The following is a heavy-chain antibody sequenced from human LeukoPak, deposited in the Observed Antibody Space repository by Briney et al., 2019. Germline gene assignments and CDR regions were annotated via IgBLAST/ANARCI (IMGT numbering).Heavy chain of an antibody. J-gene: IGHJ6*02. D-gene: IGHD6-19*01. Sequence: ASVKVSCKASGYTFTSYYMHWVQQAPGQGLEWMGIINPSGGSTSYAQKFQGRVTMTRDTSTSTVYMELSSLRSEDTAVYYCARDMAVYYYGMDVWGQGTTVTVSS. V-gene: IGHV1-46*01. CDR2: INPSGGST. CDR1: GYTFTSYY. CDR3: ARDMAVYYYGMDV.